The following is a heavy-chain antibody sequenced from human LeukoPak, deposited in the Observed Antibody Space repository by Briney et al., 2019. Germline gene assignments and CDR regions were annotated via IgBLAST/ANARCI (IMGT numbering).Heavy chain of an antibody. CDR2: ISYDGSNK. CDR3: ARLKLGYWYFDL. J-gene: IGHJ2*01. Sequence: GGSLRLSCVASGFTFSSYAMSWVRQAPGKGLEWVAVISYDGSNKYYADSLKGRFAISRDNAKNSLYLHTHSLRAEDKAIYYCARLKLGYWYFDLWGRGTLLTVSS. CDR1: GFTFSSYA. D-gene: IGHD7-27*01. V-gene: IGHV3-30*09.